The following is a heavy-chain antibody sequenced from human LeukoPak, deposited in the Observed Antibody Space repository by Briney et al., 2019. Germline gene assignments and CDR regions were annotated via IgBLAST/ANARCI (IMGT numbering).Heavy chain of an antibody. J-gene: IGHJ6*02. D-gene: IGHD5-12*01. CDR2: IYYSGST. CDR1: GGSISSSSYY. V-gene: IGHV4-39*01. Sequence: PSETLSLTCTVSGGSISSSSYYWGWIRQPPGKGLEGIGSIYYSGSTYYNPSLKSRVTISVDTSKNQFSLKLSSVTAADTAVYYCARQAPPPEATELPIYYYGMDVWGQGTTVTVSS. CDR3: ARQAPPPEATELPIYYYGMDV.